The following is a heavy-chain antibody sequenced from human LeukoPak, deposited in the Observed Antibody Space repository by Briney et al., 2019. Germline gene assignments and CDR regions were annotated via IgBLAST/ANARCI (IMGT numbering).Heavy chain of an antibody. CDR2: ISSGSSTM. J-gene: IGHJ5*01. CDR3: ATSERGYSYGDNWFDS. CDR1: GFTLSSSG. D-gene: IGHD5-18*01. V-gene: IGHV3-48*02. Sequence: GGSLRLSCAASGFTLSSSGMNWVRQAPGKGLECVSYISSGSSTMYYADSVKGRFTISRDNAKNSLYLQMNSLRDGDTAVYYCATSERGYSYGDNWFDSWGQGILVTVSS.